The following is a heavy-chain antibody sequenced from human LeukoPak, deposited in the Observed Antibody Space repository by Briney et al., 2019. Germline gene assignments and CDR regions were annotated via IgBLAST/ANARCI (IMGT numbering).Heavy chain of an antibody. J-gene: IGHJ4*02. CDR3: ARGGSIFGVVIKFDY. CDR1: GGSFSDYY. Sequence: SETLSLTCAVYGGSFSDYYWSWIRQPPGKGLEWIGEINHSGSTNYNPSLKSRVTISVDTSKNQFSLKLSSVTAADTAVYYCARGGSIFGVVIKFDYWGQGTLVTVSS. CDR2: INHSGST. D-gene: IGHD3-3*01. V-gene: IGHV4-34*01.